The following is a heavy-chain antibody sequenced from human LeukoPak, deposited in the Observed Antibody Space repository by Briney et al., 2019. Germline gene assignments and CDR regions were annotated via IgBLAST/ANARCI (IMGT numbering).Heavy chain of an antibody. V-gene: IGHV3-30*04. CDR1: GFTFTTYA. Sequence: GGSLRLSCAASGFTFTTYAMHWVRQAPGKGLEWVAIISYDGSNKYYGDSVKGRFTISRDNSKNTLYLQMNSVNTEDTAVYYCARGNGWLLDFWGQGTLVTVSS. CDR3: ARGNGWLLDF. D-gene: IGHD6-19*01. J-gene: IGHJ4*02. CDR2: ISYDGSNK.